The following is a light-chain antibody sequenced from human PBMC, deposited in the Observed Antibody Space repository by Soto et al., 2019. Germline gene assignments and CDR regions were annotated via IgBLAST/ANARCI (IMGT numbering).Light chain of an antibody. CDR3: QQYGTSPVT. V-gene: IGKV3-20*01. Sequence: EIVLTQSPGTLSLSPGERVTLSCRASQNINSNYLAWYQQKPGQAPRLLMYGASSRAAGIPDRFSGSGSGTEFTLTINRLEPEDFAVYHCQQYGTSPVTFGPGTKVDIK. CDR2: GAS. CDR1: QNINSNY. J-gene: IGKJ3*01.